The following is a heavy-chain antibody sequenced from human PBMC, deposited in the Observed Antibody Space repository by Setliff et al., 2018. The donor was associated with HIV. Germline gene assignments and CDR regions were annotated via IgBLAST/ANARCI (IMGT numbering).Heavy chain of an antibody. CDR1: GGSISSRGYY. V-gene: IGHV4-31*03. J-gene: IGHJ6*03. CDR3: ARTHYNFNLLEYYYYYYMDV. D-gene: IGHD3-3*01. CDR2: IHYSGNT. Sequence: PSETLSLTCSVSGGSISSRGYYWGWIRQHPGKGLEWIGYIHYSGNTYNNPSLNSRISISVDMSKNKFSLKLSSLTAADTAVYFCARTHYNFNLLEYYYYYYMDVWGKGTTVTAP.